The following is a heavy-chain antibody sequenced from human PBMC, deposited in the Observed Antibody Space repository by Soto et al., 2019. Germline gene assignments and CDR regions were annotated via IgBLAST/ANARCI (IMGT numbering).Heavy chain of an antibody. D-gene: IGHD2-8*02. Sequence: PGGSLRLSCAASGFTFSDYSMNWVRQAPGKGLEWVSYISNSAIYYADSVKARFTIPRDIAENSLYLQMNSLRDEDTAVYYCARDHIWSFDYWGQGALVTVSS. CDR3: ARDHIWSFDY. CDR1: GFTFSDYS. CDR2: ISNSAI. J-gene: IGHJ4*02. V-gene: IGHV3-48*02.